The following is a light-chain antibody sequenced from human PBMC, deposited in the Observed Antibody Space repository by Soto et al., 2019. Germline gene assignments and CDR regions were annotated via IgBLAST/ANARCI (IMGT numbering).Light chain of an antibody. CDR3: QQYAGSTWT. CDR2: GAS. V-gene: IGKV3-20*01. Sequence: EMVLTQSQGTRYLSPGERATLPCGVCQSVSGTHLACYRQTTRQAPRLLLYGASTRAPGIPDRISGSGSGTDFTPITSRLENEDFAVYYCQQYAGSTWTFGQGTKVDIK. J-gene: IGKJ1*01. CDR1: QSVSGTH.